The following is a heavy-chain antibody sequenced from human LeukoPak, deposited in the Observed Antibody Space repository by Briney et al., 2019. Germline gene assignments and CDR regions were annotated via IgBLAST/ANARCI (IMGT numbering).Heavy chain of an antibody. CDR2: ISGSGGST. CDR3: AKDFSAYSSSWCIDY. V-gene: IGHV3-23*01. D-gene: IGHD6-13*01. CDR1: GFTFSSYA. Sequence: QTGGSLRLSCAASGFTFSSYAMSWVRQAPGKGLEWVSAISGSGGSTYYADSVKGRFTISRDNSKNTLYLQMNSLRAEDTAVYYCAKDFSAYSSSWCIDYWGQGTLVTVSS. J-gene: IGHJ4*02.